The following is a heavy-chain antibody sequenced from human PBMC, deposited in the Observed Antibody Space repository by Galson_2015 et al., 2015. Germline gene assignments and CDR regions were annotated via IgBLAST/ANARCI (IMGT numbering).Heavy chain of an antibody. CDR2: ISSSGSSI. CDR1: GFSFSIYS. D-gene: IGHD6-13*01. J-gene: IGHJ4*02. V-gene: IGHV3-48*01. Sequence: SLRLSCAASGFSFSIYSMNWVRQAPGKGLEWVSYISSSGSSIYYADSVKGRFTISRDTAKNSLYLQMNSLRVEDTAVYYCARVGPGGMASFDYWGQGTLVTVSS. CDR3: ARVGPGGMASFDY.